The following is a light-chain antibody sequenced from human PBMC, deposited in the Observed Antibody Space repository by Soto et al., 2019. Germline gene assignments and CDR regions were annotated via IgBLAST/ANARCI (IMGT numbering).Light chain of an antibody. Sequence: ELVLTQSPGTLSLSPGDSATLYCRASQSVSSSNLAWYQQKRGQSPRLLIYGASSRATGIPDTFSGSGSGPDFTLTISRLEPEDFALYYCQQYGSSAPITCGQGTRLEIK. CDR1: QSVSSSN. CDR2: GAS. V-gene: IGKV3-20*01. CDR3: QQYGSSAPIT. J-gene: IGKJ5*01.